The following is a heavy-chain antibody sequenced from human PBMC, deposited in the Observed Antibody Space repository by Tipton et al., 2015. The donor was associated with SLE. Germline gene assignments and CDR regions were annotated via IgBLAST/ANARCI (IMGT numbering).Heavy chain of an antibody. J-gene: IGHJ4*02. CDR3: ARRSGTVDF. CDR1: GGSFSGYY. Sequence: AGLVKPSETLSLNCAVYGGSFSGYYWSWIRQPPGKGLEWIGEIILGGSTNYNPSLKSRVSISVNTSKNQFSLNLRSVTAADTAAYYCARRSGTVDFWGQGTLVTVSS. V-gene: IGHV4-34*12. CDR2: IILGGST. D-gene: IGHD1-7*01.